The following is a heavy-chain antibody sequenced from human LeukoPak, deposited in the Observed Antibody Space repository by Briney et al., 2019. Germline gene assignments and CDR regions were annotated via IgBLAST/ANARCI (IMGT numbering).Heavy chain of an antibody. Sequence: VASVKVSCKASGYTFTSYGISWVRQAPGQGLEWMGWISAYNGNTNYAQKLQGRGTMTTDTSTSTAYMELRSLRSDDTAVYYCARDSPGVVATVGGDAFDIWGQGTMVTVSS. V-gene: IGHV1-18*01. D-gene: IGHD5-12*01. CDR1: GYTFTSYG. J-gene: IGHJ3*02. CDR2: ISAYNGNT. CDR3: ARDSPGVVATVGGDAFDI.